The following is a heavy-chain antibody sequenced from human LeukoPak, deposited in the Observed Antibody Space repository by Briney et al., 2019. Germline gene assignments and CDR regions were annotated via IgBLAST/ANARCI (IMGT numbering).Heavy chain of an antibody. V-gene: IGHV3-48*03. CDR1: GFTFSSYE. CDR2: ISSSGSAM. Sequence: GGSLRLSCAASGFTFSSYEMNWVRQAPGKGLEWVSYISSSGSAMYYADSVKGRFTISRDNAKNSLYLQMNNLRVEDTAVYYCARPRIVDIWGQGTMVTVSS. J-gene: IGHJ3*02. CDR3: ARPRIVDI. D-gene: IGHD2-15*01.